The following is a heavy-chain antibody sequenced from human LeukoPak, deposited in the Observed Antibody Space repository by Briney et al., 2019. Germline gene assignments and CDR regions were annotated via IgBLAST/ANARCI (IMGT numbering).Heavy chain of an antibody. CDR3: AKDLGGKENSSWYWIDYYYYYGMDV. V-gene: IGHV3-7*03. Sequence: PGGSLRLSCTASGFTFSSYWMTWVRQAPGKGLEWVANIKKDGSEKYYVDSVKGRFTISRDNAKNSLYLQMNSLRAEDTAVYYCAKDLGGKENSSWYWIDYYYYYGMDVWGQGTTVTVSS. J-gene: IGHJ6*02. CDR1: GFTFSSYW. D-gene: IGHD6-13*01. CDR2: IKKDGSEK.